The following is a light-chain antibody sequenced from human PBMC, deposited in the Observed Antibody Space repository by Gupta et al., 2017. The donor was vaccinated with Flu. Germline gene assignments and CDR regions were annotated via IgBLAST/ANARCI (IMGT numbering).Light chain of an antibody. CDR2: DAY. Sequence: PGALPSSPGGRATITCSPGRLVFSSKLAWYQQKPGQTPRLRVYDAYTRATGVPARFSGSGSGTDFTLTISRLEPEDFAVYYCQQYVALPYTFGQGTKLEIK. CDR3: QQYVALPYT. V-gene: IGKV3-20*01. J-gene: IGKJ2*01. CDR1: RLVFSSK.